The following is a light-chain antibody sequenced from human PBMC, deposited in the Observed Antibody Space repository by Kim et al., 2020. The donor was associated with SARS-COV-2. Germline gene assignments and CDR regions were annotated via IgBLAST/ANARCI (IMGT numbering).Light chain of an antibody. V-gene: IGLV1-47*02. CDR1: NSNIGKTY. J-gene: IGLJ3*02. CDR3: AAWDDSLSGRV. CDR2: GNS. Sequence: GQSVTNSCSGSNSNIGKTYVYWYQQFPGTAPKVLIYGNSQRPSGVPDRFSGSKSGTSASLEISGLRSEDEADYYCAAWDDSLSGRVFGGGTKVTVL.